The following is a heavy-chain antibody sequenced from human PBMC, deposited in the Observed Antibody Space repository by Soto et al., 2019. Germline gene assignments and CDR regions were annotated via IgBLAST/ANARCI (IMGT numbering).Heavy chain of an antibody. D-gene: IGHD5-12*01. J-gene: IGHJ4*02. V-gene: IGHV3-30-3*01. CDR3: ARVKMATVDY. Sequence: QVQLVESGGGVVQPGRSLRLSCAASGFTFSSYAMHWVCQAPGKGLEWVAVISYDGSNKYYADSVKGRFTISRDNSKNTLYLQMNSLRAEDTAVYYCARVKMATVDYWGQGTLVTVSS. CDR1: GFTFSSYA. CDR2: ISYDGSNK.